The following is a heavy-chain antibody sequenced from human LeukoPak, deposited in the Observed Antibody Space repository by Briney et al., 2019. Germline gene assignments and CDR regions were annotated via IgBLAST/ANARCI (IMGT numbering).Heavy chain of an antibody. V-gene: IGHV3-74*01. D-gene: IGHD3-10*01. J-gene: IGHJ1*01. CDR1: GFTFSGAW. Sequence: PGGSLRLSCAASGFTFSGAWLHWGRQAAGNGLVWFSRINNDRTTTNYADYVKGRFTISTDNAKNTLYLQMNSLRAEDTAVYYCARVRGPGMNEYSHLGCQGT. CDR2: INNDRTTT. CDR3: ARVRGPGMNEYSHL.